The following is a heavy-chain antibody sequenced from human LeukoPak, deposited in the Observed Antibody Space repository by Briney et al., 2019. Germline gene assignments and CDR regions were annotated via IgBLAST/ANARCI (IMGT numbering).Heavy chain of an antibody. Sequence: PGGSLRLSCAASGFTFTRFSMRWVRQAPGKGPEWVSSITGSGTYIYYADSVKGRFTISRDNIQRSVYLQMNSLRAEDTAVYYCAREYYYDTDAGNYWGPGTLVTVSS. CDR2: ITGSGTYI. V-gene: IGHV3-21*01. CDR1: GFTFTRFS. D-gene: IGHD3-22*01. J-gene: IGHJ4*02. CDR3: AREYYYDTDAGNY.